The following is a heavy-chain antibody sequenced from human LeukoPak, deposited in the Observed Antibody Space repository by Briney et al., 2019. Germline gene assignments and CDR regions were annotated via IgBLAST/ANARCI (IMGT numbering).Heavy chain of an antibody. D-gene: IGHD2-2*03. V-gene: IGHV3-9*01. CDR3: AKGRYLDIVVVPAASGAFDI. CDR1: GFTFDDYA. CDR2: ISWNSGSI. Sequence: GRSLRLSCAASGFTFDDYAMHWVRQAPGKGLEWVSGISWNSGSIGYADSVKGRFTISRDNAKNSLYLQMNSLRAEDTALYYCAKGRYLDIVVVPAASGAFDIWGQGTWSPSLQ. J-gene: IGHJ3*02.